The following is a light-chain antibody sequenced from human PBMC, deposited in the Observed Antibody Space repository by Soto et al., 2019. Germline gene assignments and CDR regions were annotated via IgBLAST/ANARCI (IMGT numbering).Light chain of an antibody. J-gene: IGKJ1*01. CDR2: AAS. Sequence: EIVMTQSPATLSVSPGDRATLSCRASESVTSSLAWYQQKPGQPPRLLIYAASTRATTVPARCSGGGSERVFTLTHSSLQSEDFAVYFCKQYNIWPLWTFGQGTKVEIK. CDR3: KQYNIWPLWT. V-gene: IGKV3-15*01. CDR1: ESVTSS.